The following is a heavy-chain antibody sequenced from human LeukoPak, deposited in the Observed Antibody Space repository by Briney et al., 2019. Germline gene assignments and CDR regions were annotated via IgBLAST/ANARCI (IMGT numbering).Heavy chain of an antibody. V-gene: IGHV4-34*01. CDR1: GGSISSYY. Sequence: PSETLSLTCTVSGGSISSYYWSWIRQPPGKGLEWIGEINHSGSTNYNPSLKSRVTISVDTSKNQFSLKLSSVTAADTAVYYCARGGGSGWYGAFDIWGQGTMVTVSS. J-gene: IGHJ3*02. CDR3: ARGGGSGWYGAFDI. D-gene: IGHD6-19*01. CDR2: INHSGST.